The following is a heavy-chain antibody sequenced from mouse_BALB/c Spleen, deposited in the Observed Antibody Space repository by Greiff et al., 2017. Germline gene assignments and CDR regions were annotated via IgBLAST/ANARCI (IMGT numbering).Heavy chain of an antibody. D-gene: IGHD2-4*01. CDR2: IDPANGNT. CDR1: GFNIKDTY. J-gene: IGHJ4*01. CDR3: ARGGYYEYAMDY. V-gene: IGHV14-3*02. Sequence: EVQVVESGAELVKPGASVKLSCTASGFNIKDTYMHWVKQRPEQGLEWIGRIDPANGNTKYDPKFQGKATITADTSSNTAYLQLSSLTSEDTAVYYCARGGYYEYAMDYWGQGTSVTVSS.